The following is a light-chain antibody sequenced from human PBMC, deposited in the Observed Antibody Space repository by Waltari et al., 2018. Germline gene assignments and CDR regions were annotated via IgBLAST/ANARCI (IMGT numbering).Light chain of an antibody. J-gene: IGKJ2*01. CDR2: KVS. CDR1: QSLVHSDGNTY. V-gene: IGKV2-30*02. CDR3: MQGAHWPYT. Sequence: DVVMPQSPLALPFTLGQPPSTSCTSSQSLVHSDGNTYLSLFQQRPGQSPRRLIYKVSNRDSGVPDRFSGSGSGTDFTLKISRVEAEDVAVYFCMQGAHWPYTFGQGTELEIK.